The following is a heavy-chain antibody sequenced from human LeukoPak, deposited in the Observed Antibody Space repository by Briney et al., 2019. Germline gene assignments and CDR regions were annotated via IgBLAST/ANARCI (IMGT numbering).Heavy chain of an antibody. CDR2: IIPIFGTA. D-gene: IGHD3-10*01. CDR1: GGTFSSYA. Sequence: SVKVSFKASGGTFSSYAISWVRQAPGQGLEWMGGIIPIFGTANYAQKFQGRVTITTDESTSTAYMELSSLRSEDTAVYYCARVRGLMVRGLVRPGSERRRPDPGAGNWFDPWGQGTLVTVSS. V-gene: IGHV1-69*05. J-gene: IGHJ5*02. CDR3: ARVRGLMVRGLVRPGSERRRPDPGAGNWFDP.